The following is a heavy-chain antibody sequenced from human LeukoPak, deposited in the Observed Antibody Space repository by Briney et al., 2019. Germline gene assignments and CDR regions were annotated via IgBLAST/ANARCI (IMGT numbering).Heavy chain of an antibody. Sequence: GGSLRLSCAASGFTFSNAWMSWVRQAPGKGLEWVGRIKSKTDGGTTDYAAPVKGRFTTSRDDSKNTLYLQMNSLKTEDTAVYYCTTDVEWELPYYFDYWGQGTLVTVSS. D-gene: IGHD1-26*01. J-gene: IGHJ4*02. V-gene: IGHV3-15*01. CDR1: GFTFSNAW. CDR3: TTDVEWELPYYFDY. CDR2: IKSKTDGGTT.